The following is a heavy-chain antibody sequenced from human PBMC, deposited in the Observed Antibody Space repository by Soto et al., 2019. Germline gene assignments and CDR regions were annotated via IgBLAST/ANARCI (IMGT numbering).Heavy chain of an antibody. CDR2: INPSGGTT. D-gene: IGHD6-19*01. CDR3: ARGTWQWLDY. Sequence: QVQLVQSGAEVKKPGASVKVSCKASGYTFTSYYIHWVRQAPGQGLEWMGAINPSGGTTSYAQKFQGRVTMTRDTSTSTVYMELSSLKSEDTAVYFCARGTWQWLDYWGQGTLVSVSS. V-gene: IGHV1-46*01. J-gene: IGHJ4*02. CDR1: GYTFTSYY.